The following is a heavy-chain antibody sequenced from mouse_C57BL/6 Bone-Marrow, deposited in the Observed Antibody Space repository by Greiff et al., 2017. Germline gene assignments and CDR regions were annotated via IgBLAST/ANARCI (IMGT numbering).Heavy chain of an antibody. V-gene: IGHV1-64*01. CDR2: IHPNSGST. Sequence: VQLQQPGAELVKPGASVKLSCKASGYTFTSYWMHWVKQRPGQGLEWIGMIHPNSGSTNYNEKFKSKATLTVDSSSSTAYMQLSSLTSEDSSVYYCARKKIEIYYGYDYDAMDYWGQGTSVTVSS. J-gene: IGHJ4*01. CDR1: GYTFTSYW. CDR3: ARKKIEIYYGYDYDAMDY. D-gene: IGHD2-2*01.